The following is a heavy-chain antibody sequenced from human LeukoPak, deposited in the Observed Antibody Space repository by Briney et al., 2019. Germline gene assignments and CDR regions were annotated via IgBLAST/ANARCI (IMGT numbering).Heavy chain of an antibody. J-gene: IGHJ4*02. D-gene: IGHD2-2*02. V-gene: IGHV3-23*01. CDR1: GLTFSKYS. Sequence: WGSLRLSCAASGLTFSKYSMTWVRQAPGKGLEWVSAISGSGGSTYYADSVKGRFTISRDNAKNTLYLQMNSLRAEDTAVYYCVILYGGYFDYWGQGTGVTVSS. CDR3: VILYGGYFDY. CDR2: ISGSGGST.